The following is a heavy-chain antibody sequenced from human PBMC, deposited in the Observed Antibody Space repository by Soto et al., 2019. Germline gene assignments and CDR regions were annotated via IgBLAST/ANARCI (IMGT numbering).Heavy chain of an antibody. Sequence: QVQLVESGGGVVQPGRSLRLSCAASGFTFSSYGMHWVRQAPGKGLEWVAVIWYDGSNKYYADSVKGRFTISRDNSKNTLYLQMNSLRAEDTAVYYCARVLSSGYDPVYYGMDVWGQGTTVTVSS. J-gene: IGHJ6*02. D-gene: IGHD5-12*01. CDR2: IWYDGSNK. V-gene: IGHV3-33*01. CDR1: GFTFSSYG. CDR3: ARVLSSGYDPVYYGMDV.